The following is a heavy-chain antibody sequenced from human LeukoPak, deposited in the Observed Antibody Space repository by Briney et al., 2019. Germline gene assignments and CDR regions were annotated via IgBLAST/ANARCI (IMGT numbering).Heavy chain of an antibody. D-gene: IGHD6-19*01. V-gene: IGHV4-34*01. CDR3: ARGGYGSGWANFDY. J-gene: IGHJ4*02. CDR2: INHSGST. Sequence: SETLSLTCAVYGGSFSGYDWSWIRQRPGKGLEWIGEINHSGSTNYNPSPKSRVTISVDTSKNQFSLKLSSVTAADTAVYYCARGGYGSGWANFDYWGQGTLVTVSS. CDR1: GGSFSGYD.